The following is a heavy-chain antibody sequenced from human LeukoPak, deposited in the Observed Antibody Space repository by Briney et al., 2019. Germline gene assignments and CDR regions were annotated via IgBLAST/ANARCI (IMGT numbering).Heavy chain of an antibody. J-gene: IGHJ4*02. D-gene: IGHD3-10*01. V-gene: IGHV3-30-3*01. Sequence: PAGGSLRLSCAASGFTFSSYAMHWVRQAPGKGLEWVAVISYDGSNKYYADSVKGRFTISRDNSKNTLYLQMNSLRVEDTAVYYCARDPQLLWFGEYFGHFDYWGQGTLVTVSS. CDR3: ARDPQLLWFGEYFGHFDY. CDR1: GFTFSSYA. CDR2: ISYDGSNK.